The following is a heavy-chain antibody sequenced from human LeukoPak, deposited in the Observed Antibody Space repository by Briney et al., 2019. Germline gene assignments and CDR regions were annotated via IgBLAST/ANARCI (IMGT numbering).Heavy chain of an antibody. V-gene: IGHV4-34*01. CDR3: ARGPSSSGWSGVFDY. CDR1: GGSISGYY. Sequence: PSETLSLTCTVSGGSISGYYWSWIRQPPGKGLEWIGEINHSGSTNYNPSLKGRVTISVDTSKNQFSLKLSSVTAADTAVYYCARGPSSSGWSGVFDYWGQGTLVTVSS. D-gene: IGHD6-19*01. J-gene: IGHJ4*02. CDR2: INHSGST.